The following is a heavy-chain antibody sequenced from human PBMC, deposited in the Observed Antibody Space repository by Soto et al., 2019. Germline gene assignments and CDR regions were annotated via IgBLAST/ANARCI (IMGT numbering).Heavy chain of an antibody. CDR2: INWSGSSI. CDR1: GFTFTSYE. V-gene: IGHV3-48*03. Sequence: ELQLVESGGGWVQPGGSLRLSCAASGFTFTSYELNWVRQAPGKGLEWVSSINWSGSSISYADSVKGRFTISRDNTKNSLFLQMNSLTAEDTAIYYCAREWGAGYIDSWGRGTLVTVSS. D-gene: IGHD3-9*01. CDR3: AREWGAGYIDS. J-gene: IGHJ4*02.